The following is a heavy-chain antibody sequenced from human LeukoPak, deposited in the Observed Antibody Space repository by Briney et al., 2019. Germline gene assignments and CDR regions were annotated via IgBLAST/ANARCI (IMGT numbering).Heavy chain of an antibody. V-gene: IGHV3-9*01. Sequence: PGRSLRLSCAASGFTFDDYAMHWVRQAPGKGLEWVSGISWNSGSIGYADSVKGRFTISRDNAKNSLYLQMNSLRADDTALYYCARDAACTTSSCYKQIDSWGQGTLVTVSS. D-gene: IGHD2-2*02. J-gene: IGHJ4*02. CDR1: GFTFDDYA. CDR2: ISWNSGSI. CDR3: ARDAACTTSSCYKQIDS.